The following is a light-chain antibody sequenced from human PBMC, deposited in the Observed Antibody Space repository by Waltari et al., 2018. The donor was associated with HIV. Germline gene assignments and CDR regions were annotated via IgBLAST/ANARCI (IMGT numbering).Light chain of an antibody. CDR2: KNN. CDR1: NSSVGSTY. Sequence: QSVLTQPPSASGTPGQRVTISCSGSNSSVGSTYVYWYQQLPGTAPKLLIYKNNQRPSGVPDRFSGSKSDTSASLAISGLRSEDEADYYCAAWDDSLSGRVFGGGTKLTVL. J-gene: IGLJ3*02. V-gene: IGLV1-47*01. CDR3: AAWDDSLSGRV.